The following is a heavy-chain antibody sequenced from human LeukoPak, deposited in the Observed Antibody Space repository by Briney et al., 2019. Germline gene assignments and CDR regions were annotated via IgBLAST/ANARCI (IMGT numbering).Heavy chain of an antibody. D-gene: IGHD2-2*01. Sequence: GGSLRLSCVTSGFIFSSYGIHWVRQAPGKGLEWVAWHFASNKYYAETVRGRFTMSRDNSKSTLYLQMDSLRVEDTAVYYCARDLCSTTSCFDYWGQGTLVSVSS. CDR3: ARDLCSTTSCFDY. CDR1: GFIFSSYG. CDR2: HFASNK. J-gene: IGHJ4*02. V-gene: IGHV3-33*01.